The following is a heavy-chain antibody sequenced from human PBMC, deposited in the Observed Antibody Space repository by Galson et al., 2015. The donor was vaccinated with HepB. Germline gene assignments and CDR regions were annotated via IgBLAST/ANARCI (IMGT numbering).Heavy chain of an antibody. CDR1: GFTFSSYG. J-gene: IGHJ4*02. Sequence: SLRLSCAASGFTFSSYGMHWVRQAPGKGLEWVAVIWYDGSNKYYADSVKGRFTISRDNSKNTLYLQMNSLRAEDTAVYYCARDKYYYDSSGYYITYYFDYWGQGTLVTVSS. D-gene: IGHD3-22*01. CDR2: IWYDGSNK. CDR3: ARDKYYYDSSGYYITYYFDY. V-gene: IGHV3-33*08.